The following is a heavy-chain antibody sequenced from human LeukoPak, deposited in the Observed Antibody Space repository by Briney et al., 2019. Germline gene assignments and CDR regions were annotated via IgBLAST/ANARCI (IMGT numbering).Heavy chain of an antibody. J-gene: IGHJ5*02. V-gene: IGHV4-31*03. CDR2: IYYSGST. CDR3: ARPRIAAAGTFNWFDP. Sequence: PSQTLSLTCTVSGGSISSGGYYWSWIRQHPGKGLEWIGYIYYSGSTYYNPSLKSRVTISVDTSKNQFSLKLSSVTAADTAVYYCARPRIAAAGTFNWFDPWGQGTLVTVSS. D-gene: IGHD6-13*01. CDR1: GGSISSGGYY.